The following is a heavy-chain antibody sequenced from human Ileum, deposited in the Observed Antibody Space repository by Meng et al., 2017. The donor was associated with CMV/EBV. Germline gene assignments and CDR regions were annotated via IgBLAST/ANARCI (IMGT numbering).Heavy chain of an antibody. V-gene: IGHV1-69*12. CDR3: ATSGRGPKYYFDY. J-gene: IGHJ4*02. D-gene: IGHD1-14*01. Sequence: QGQLVQSGAEVKKPGPSVKVSCEASGGTFSSNAISWVRHAPGQGLEWMGVISPIFRTSNYAQKFQGRLTITADESTSTAYMELSSLTSGDTAVYYCATSGRGPKYYFDYWGQGTLVTVSS. CDR1: GGTFSSNA. CDR2: ISPIFRTS.